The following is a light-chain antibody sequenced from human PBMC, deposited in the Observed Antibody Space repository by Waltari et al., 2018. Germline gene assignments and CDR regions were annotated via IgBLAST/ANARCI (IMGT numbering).Light chain of an antibody. CDR1: QSVSRA. CDR3: QKYVRLPAT. Sequence: EIVLTQSPGTLSLSPGETATLSCRASQSVSRALAWYQQKPGQAPRLLIYDASTRATGIPDRFSGSGSGTDFSLTISRLEPEDFAVYYCQKYVRLPATFGQGTKVEI. J-gene: IGKJ1*01. V-gene: IGKV3-20*01. CDR2: DAS.